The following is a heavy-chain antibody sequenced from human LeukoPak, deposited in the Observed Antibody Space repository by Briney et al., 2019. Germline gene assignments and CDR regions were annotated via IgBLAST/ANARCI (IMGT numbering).Heavy chain of an antibody. J-gene: IGHJ3*02. CDR1: GGTFSSYA. CDR2: IIPILGIA. Sequence: SVKVSCKASGGTFSSYAISWVRQAPGQGLEWMGRIIPILGIANYAQKFQGRVTITADKSTSTAYMELSSLRSEDTAVYYCARDIATVTTTGQDAFDIWGQGTMVTVSS. D-gene: IGHD4-17*01. V-gene: IGHV1-69*04. CDR3: ARDIATVTTTGQDAFDI.